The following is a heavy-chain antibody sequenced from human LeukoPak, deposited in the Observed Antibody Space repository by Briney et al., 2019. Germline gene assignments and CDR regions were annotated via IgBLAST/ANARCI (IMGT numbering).Heavy chain of an antibody. Sequence: PGGSLRLSCATSGFTFSRYWMSWVRQAPGKGLEWVANIKEDGSEKYYVDSVKGRFTISRDNAKNSLYLQMNSLRAEDTAVYYCARIFTAGTWSPFDYWGQGTLVAVSS. D-gene: IGHD6-13*01. CDR1: GFTFSRYW. CDR2: IKEDGSEK. V-gene: IGHV3-7*05. J-gene: IGHJ4*02. CDR3: ARIFTAGTWSPFDY.